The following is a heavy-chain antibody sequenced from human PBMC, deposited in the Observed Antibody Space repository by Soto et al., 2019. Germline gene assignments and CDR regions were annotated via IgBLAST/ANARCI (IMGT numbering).Heavy chain of an antibody. V-gene: IGHV3-30-3*01. Sequence: QPGGSLRLSCAASGFTFGSYAMHWVRQAPGKGLEWVAVISYDGSNKYYADSVKGRFTISRDNSKNTLYLQMNSLRAEDTAVYYCATDYCSGGSCYSGRSYYGMDVWGQGTTVTVSS. J-gene: IGHJ6*02. D-gene: IGHD2-15*01. CDR2: ISYDGSNK. CDR1: GFTFGSYA. CDR3: ATDYCSGGSCYSGRSYYGMDV.